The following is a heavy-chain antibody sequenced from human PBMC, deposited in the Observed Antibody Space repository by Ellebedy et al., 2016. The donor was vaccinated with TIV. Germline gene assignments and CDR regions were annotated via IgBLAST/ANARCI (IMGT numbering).Heavy chain of an antibody. D-gene: IGHD3-10*01. CDR1: GYSFTSYW. Sequence: PGGSLRLSCKGSGYSFTSYWIGWVRQMPGKGLEWMGIIYPGDSDTRYSPSFQGQVTISADKSIRTAYLQWTSLKASDTAVYFCVRRSGGPSGSFYRFDYWGQGTLVTVSS. CDR3: VRRSGGPSGSFYRFDY. CDR2: IYPGDSDT. J-gene: IGHJ4*02. V-gene: IGHV5-51*01.